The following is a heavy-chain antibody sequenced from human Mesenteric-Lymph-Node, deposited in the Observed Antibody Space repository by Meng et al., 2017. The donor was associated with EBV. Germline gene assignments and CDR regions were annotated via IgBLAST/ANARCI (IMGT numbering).Heavy chain of an antibody. Sequence: EPRTAAPALLKPPDPLPLTCVDAAAAFSRSNWWGWIRKRPGKGLEWLGYMHYSGTTNSSSSLKSRVTMSVDTSNNQFSLKLTSVTAVDTAVYYCARTPYDDVWGMGEFDSWGQGTLVTVSS. CDR1: AAAFSRSNW. D-gene: IGHD3-16*01. CDR3: ARTPYDDVWGMGEFDS. CDR2: MHYSGTT. J-gene: IGHJ4*02. V-gene: IGHV4-28*01.